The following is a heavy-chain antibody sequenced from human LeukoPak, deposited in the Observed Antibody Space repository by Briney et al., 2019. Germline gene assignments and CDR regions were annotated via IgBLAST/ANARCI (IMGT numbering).Heavy chain of an antibody. J-gene: IGHJ6*03. CDR2: IYYSGST. CDR1: GGSISSSSYD. V-gene: IGHV4-39*07. CDR3: ARAVATGYDYYYYMDV. D-gene: IGHD5-12*01. Sequence: SETLSLTCTVSGGSISSSSYDWGWIRQPPGKGLEWIGSIYYSGSTYYNPSLKSRVTISVDTSKNQFSLKLSSVTAADTAVYYCARAVATGYDYYYYMDVWGKGTTVTVSS.